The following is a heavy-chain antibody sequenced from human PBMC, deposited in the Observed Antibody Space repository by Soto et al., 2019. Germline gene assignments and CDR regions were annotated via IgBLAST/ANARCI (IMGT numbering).Heavy chain of an antibody. D-gene: IGHD3-10*01. J-gene: IGHJ6*03. CDR3: AAGGEIPDYYGSGSYDYYMDV. CDR2: IVVGSGNT. CDR1: GFTFTSSA. V-gene: IGHV1-58*02. Sequence: GASVKVSCKASGFTFTSSAMQWVRQARGQRLEWIGWIVVGSGNTNYAQKFQERVTITRDMSTSTAYMELSSLRSEDTAVYYCAAGGEIPDYYGSGSYDYYMDVWGKGTTVTVSS.